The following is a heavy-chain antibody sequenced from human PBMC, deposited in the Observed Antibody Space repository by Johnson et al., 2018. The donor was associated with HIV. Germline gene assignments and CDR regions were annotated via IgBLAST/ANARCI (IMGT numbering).Heavy chain of an antibody. CDR1: GFTFSTYG. D-gene: IGHD3-10*01. V-gene: IGHV3-30*03. Sequence: QVQLVESGGGVAQPGRSLGLSCAASGFTFSTYGMHWVRQAPGKGLEWVAVISYDGNNKYYADSVKGRFTISRDNAKNSLYLQMNSLRAEDTAVYYCASVLLWFGADDAFDMWGQGTMVTVSS. CDR3: ASVLLWFGADDAFDM. J-gene: IGHJ3*02. CDR2: ISYDGNNK.